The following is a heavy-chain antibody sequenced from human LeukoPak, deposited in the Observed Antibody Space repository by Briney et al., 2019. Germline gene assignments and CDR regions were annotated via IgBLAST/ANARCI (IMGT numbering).Heavy chain of an antibody. V-gene: IGHV3-48*04. CDR2: ITSSGSTM. J-gene: IGHJ5*02. CDR1: GFTFSSYG. Sequence: TGGSLRLSCAASGFTFSSYGMTWVRQAPGRGLEWVSYITSSGSTMYYADSLKGRFTISRDNAKNSLYLQMNSLRAEDTAVYYCARGVLLTFDPWGQGTLVTVSS. D-gene: IGHD2-15*01. CDR3: ARGVLLTFDP.